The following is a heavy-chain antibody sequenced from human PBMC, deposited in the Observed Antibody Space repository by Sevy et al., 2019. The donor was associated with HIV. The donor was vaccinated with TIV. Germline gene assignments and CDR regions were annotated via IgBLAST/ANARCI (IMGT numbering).Heavy chain of an antibody. CDR1: GGSISSYY. D-gene: IGHD3-10*01. V-gene: IGHV4-59*01. J-gene: IGHJ4*02. CDR2: IYYSGRT. Sequence: SETLSLTCTVSGGSISSYYWSWIRQPPGKGLEWIGYIYYSGRTNYNPSLKSRVTISVDTSKNQFSLKLSSVTAADTAVYYCARLLWFGEISDSQFDYWGQGTLVTVSS. CDR3: ARLLWFGEISDSQFDY.